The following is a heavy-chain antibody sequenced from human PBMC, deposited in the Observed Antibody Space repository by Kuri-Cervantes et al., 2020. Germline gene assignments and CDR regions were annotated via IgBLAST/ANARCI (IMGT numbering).Heavy chain of an antibody. CDR2: ISGSGGST. CDR3: ASGLNTYYFDY. D-gene: IGHD1-26*01. J-gene: IGHJ4*02. V-gene: IGHV3-23*01. Sequence: GESLKISCAASGFTFSSYGMHWVRQAPGKWLEWVSAISGSGGSTSYADSVKGRFTISRDNSKNTLYLQMNSLRAEDTAVYYCASGLNTYYFDYWGQGTLVTVSS. CDR1: GFTFSSYG.